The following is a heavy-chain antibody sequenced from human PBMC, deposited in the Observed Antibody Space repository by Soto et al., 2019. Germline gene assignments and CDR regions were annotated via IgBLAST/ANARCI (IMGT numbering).Heavy chain of an antibody. D-gene: IGHD6-19*01. CDR2: ISWNSGNI. J-gene: IGHJ4*02. V-gene: IGHV3-9*01. Sequence: EVQLMESGGGLVQPGRSLRLFCAASGFTFDNYAMHWVRQVPGKGLEWVSGISWNSGNIGYADSVKGRFTISRDNAQNSLYLQMNSPRSEDTAFYYCAKDHMAWAGLFDSWGQGTLVTVSS. CDR1: GFTFDNYA. CDR3: AKDHMAWAGLFDS.